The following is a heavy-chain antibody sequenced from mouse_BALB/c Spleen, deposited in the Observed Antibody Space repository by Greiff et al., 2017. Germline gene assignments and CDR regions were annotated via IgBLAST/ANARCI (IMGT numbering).Heavy chain of an antibody. J-gene: IGHJ3*01. CDR3: ARSPGYSAWFAY. CDR1: GYTFTSYW. CDR2: INPSTGYT. D-gene: IGHD2-3*01. Sequence: VQLQQSGAELAKPGASVKMSCKASGYTFTSYWMHWVKQRPGQGLEWIGYINPSTGYTEYNQKFKDKATLTADKSSSTAYMQLSSLTSEDSAVYYCARSPGYSAWFAYWGQGTLVTVSA. V-gene: IGHV1-7*01.